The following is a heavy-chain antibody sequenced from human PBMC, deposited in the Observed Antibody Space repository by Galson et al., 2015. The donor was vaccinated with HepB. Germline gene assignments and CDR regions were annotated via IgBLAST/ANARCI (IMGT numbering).Heavy chain of an antibody. J-gene: IGHJ4*02. V-gene: IGHV1-3*01. CDR3: ARDPGYNRGATAKIAPSYFDS. D-gene: IGHD5-24*01. Sequence: SVKVSCKASGYSFNTYAMHWVRQAPGEGLEWLGWMKGVNGKTRYSETFQGRVTISRDTSASTGYLELNSLTSEDTAVYFCARDPGYNRGATAKIAPSYFDSWGQGTLVTVSS. CDR1: GYSFNTYA. CDR2: MKGVNGKT.